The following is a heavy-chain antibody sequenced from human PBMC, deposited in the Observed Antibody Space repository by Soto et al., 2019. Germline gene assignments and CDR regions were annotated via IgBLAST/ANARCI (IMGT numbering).Heavy chain of an antibody. Sequence: SQTLSLTCAISGDSVSSNSAACNWIRQSPSRGLEWLGRTYYRSKWYNDYGVSAKSRITIEPDTSKNQFSLQLNSVTPEDTAVYYCARDCTSAHFDCWGQGTLVTVSS. D-gene: IGHD2-2*01. CDR3: ARDCTSAHFDC. V-gene: IGHV6-1*01. CDR2: TYYRSKWYN. CDR1: GDSVSSNSAA. J-gene: IGHJ4*02.